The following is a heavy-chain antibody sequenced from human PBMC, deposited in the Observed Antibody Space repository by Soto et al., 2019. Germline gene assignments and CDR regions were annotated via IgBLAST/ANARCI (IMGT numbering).Heavy chain of an antibody. D-gene: IGHD6-19*01. CDR1: GGTFGSYA. CDR3: ARDVGAVTGIYFDF. V-gene: IGHV1-69*12. J-gene: IGHJ4*02. Sequence: QVQLVQSGSEVKEPGSSVNVSCKASGGTFGSYAISWVRQAPGQGLEWMGGIIPIFGTTNYAQKFQGRVTIAADESTSTAYMELSSLRSEDTAVYYCARDVGAVTGIYFDFWGRGTLVTVSS. CDR2: IIPIFGTT.